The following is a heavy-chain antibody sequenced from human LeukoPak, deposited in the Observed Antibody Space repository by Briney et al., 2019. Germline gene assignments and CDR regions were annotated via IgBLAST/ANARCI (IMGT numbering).Heavy chain of an antibody. Sequence: ASVKVSCMASGYTFTGYYMHWVRQAPGQELEWMGWINPNSGGANYAQKLQGRVTMTRDTSIGTAYMEMSRLRSDDTAVYRSARSSHYHENFEEAVWGQGTPVIVSS. J-gene: IGHJ6*02. CDR1: GYTFTGYY. CDR2: INPNSGGA. V-gene: IGHV1-2*02. D-gene: IGHD3-9*01. CDR3: ARSSHYHENFEEAV.